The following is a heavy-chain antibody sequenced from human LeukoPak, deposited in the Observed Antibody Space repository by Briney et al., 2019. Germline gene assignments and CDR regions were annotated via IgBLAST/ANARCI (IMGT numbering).Heavy chain of an antibody. CDR3: ARHLFQDYGPMDV. D-gene: IGHD4-17*01. CDR2: THPGDSDT. V-gene: IGHV5-51*01. CDR1: GYRFTNYY. J-gene: IGHJ6*02. Sequence: GESLKISCKASGYRFTNYYIAWVRQMPGKGLEWMGITHPGDSDTRYSPTFQGQVTISVDKSISTAYLQWSSLKASDTAMYYCARHLFQDYGPMDVWGQGTTVTVFS.